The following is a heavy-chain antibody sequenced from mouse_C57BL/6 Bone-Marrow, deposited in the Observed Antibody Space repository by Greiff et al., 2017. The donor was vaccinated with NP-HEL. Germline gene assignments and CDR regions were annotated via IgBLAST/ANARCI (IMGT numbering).Heavy chain of an antibody. CDR1: GFSLSTFGMG. Sequence: QVTLKESGPGILQPSQTLSLTCSFSGFSLSTFGMGVGWIRQPSGKGLEWLAHIWWDADKYSNPALKSRLTISKDTSKNQVFLKIANVDTADTATYYCAPYYGSRYWYFDVWGTGTTVTVSS. CDR2: IWWDADK. D-gene: IGHD1-1*01. CDR3: APYYGSRYWYFDV. V-gene: IGHV8-8*01. J-gene: IGHJ1*03.